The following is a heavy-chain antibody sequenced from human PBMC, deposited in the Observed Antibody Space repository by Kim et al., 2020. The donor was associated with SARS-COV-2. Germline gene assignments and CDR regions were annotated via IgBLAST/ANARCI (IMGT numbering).Heavy chain of an antibody. V-gene: IGHV3-30*18. CDR1: GFTFSSYG. D-gene: IGHD6-19*01. J-gene: IGHJ4*02. CDR2: ISYDGSNK. Sequence: GGSLRLSCAASGFTFSSYGMHWVRQAPGKGLEWVAVISYDGSNKYYADSVKGRFTISRDNSKNTLYLQMNSLRAEDTAVYYCAKDEQWLVIWGGTTLDYWGQGTLVTVSS. CDR3: AKDEQWLVIWGGTTLDY.